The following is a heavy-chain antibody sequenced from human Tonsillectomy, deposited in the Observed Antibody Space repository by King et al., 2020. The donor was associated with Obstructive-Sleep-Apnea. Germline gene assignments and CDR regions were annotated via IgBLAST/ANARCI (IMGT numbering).Heavy chain of an antibody. CDR3: ARIHSSSRYYFDY. CDR2: ISSSSSYT. J-gene: IGHJ4*02. V-gene: IGHV3-11*06. Sequence: VQLVESGGGLVKPGGSLRLSCAASGFTFSDYYMSWIRQAQGKGLEWVSYISSSSSYTNYADSVKGRFTISRDNAKNSLYLQMNSLRAEDTAVYYCARIHSSSRYYFDYWGQGTLVTVSS. CDR1: GFTFSDYY. D-gene: IGHD6-13*01.